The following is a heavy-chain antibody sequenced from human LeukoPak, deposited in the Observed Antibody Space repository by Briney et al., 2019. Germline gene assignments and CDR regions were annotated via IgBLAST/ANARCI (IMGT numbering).Heavy chain of an antibody. D-gene: IGHD2-21*02. CDR1: GFTFSSSW. V-gene: IGHV3-7*05. CDR3: ATASRGGDSIY. Sequence: GRSLRLSCAAAGFTFSSSWMSWVRQAPGKWREWLANIKTDGSEKFYVDSVKGRFTISRDNAKNSLYLQMNSLRAEATALYYCATASRGGDSIYWGQGTLVTVSS. J-gene: IGHJ4*02. CDR2: IKTDGSEK.